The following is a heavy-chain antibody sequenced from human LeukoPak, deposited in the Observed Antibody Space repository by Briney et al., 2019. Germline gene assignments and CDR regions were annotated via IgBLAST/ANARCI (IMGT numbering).Heavy chain of an antibody. CDR3: ARDTAMVIRWFDP. V-gene: IGHV1-2*02. J-gene: IGHJ5*02. CDR2: ITPNSGGT. Sequence: ASVKLSRKLSGDTLTGYYKLCARHAPGQGRECRGGITPNSGGTNYAQKFQGRVTRTRETSISTAYMELSRLGSDDTAVYYCARDTAMVIRWFDPWGQGTMVTVSS. CDR1: GDTLTGYY. D-gene: IGHD5-18*01.